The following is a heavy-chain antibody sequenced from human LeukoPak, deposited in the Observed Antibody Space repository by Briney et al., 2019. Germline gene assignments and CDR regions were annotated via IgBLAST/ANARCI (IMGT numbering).Heavy chain of an antibody. D-gene: IGHD2-2*01. Sequence: GGSLRLSCAAPGFTFSSYWMSWVRQAPGKGLGWVANIKEDGSEQYYVDSVKGRFTISRDNAKNSLYLQMNSLRAEDKAVYYCARAQRYCSSSSCPWEPFDYWGQGTLVTVS. V-gene: IGHV3-7*05. J-gene: IGHJ4*02. CDR2: IKEDGSEQ. CDR1: GFTFSSYW. CDR3: ARAQRYCSSSSCPWEPFDY.